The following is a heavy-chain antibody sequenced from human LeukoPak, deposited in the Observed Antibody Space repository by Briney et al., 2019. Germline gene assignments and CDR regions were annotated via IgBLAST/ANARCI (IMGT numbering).Heavy chain of an antibody. V-gene: IGHV3-48*03. Sequence: PGGSLRLSCAASGFTFSSYEMNWVRQAPGKGLEWVSYITNRGSGSTIYYAGSVKGRFTVSRDDTKNSLYLQMNSLRVEDTAVYYCAREHSSSGWGYFDYWAREPWSPSPQ. D-gene: IGHD6-25*01. J-gene: IGHJ4*02. CDR3: AREHSSSGWGYFDY. CDR1: GFTFSSYE. CDR2: ITNRGSGSTI.